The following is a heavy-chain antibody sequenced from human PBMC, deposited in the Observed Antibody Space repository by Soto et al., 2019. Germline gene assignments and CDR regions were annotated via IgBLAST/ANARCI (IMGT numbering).Heavy chain of an antibody. CDR3: ARDLVVATRRLLDYYYYYGMDV. D-gene: IGHD2-15*01. Sequence: GGSLRLSCAASGFTFSSYAMHWARQAPGKGLEWVAVISYDGSNKYYADSVKGRFTISRDNSKNTLYLQMNSLRAEDTAVYYCARDLVVATRRLLDYYYYYGMDVWGQGTTVTVSS. J-gene: IGHJ6*02. CDR2: ISYDGSNK. V-gene: IGHV3-30-3*01. CDR1: GFTFSSYA.